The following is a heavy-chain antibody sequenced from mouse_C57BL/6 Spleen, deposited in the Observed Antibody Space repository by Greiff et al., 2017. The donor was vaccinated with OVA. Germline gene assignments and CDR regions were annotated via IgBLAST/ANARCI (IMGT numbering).Heavy chain of an antibody. CDR2: IYPGSGNT. J-gene: IGHJ3*01. CDR3: ARSRLWGFAY. CDR1: GYTFTDYY. D-gene: IGHD6-5*01. Sequence: QVQLQQSGAELLRPGASVKLSCKASGYTFTDYYINWVKQRPGQGLEWIARIYPGSGNTYYNEKFKGKATLTAEKSSSTAYMQLSSLTSEDSAVYFCARSRLWGFAYWGQGTLVTVSA. V-gene: IGHV1-76*01.